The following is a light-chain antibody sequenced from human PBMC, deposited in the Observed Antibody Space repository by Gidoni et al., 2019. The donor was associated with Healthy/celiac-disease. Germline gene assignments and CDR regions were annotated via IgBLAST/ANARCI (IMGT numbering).Light chain of an antibody. CDR2: VAS. Sequence: EIVSSQSPATLSVSPGERATLSCRASQSVSSNLAWYHQKPGQAPRLLIYVASTRATGIPARFSGSGSGTEFTLTISSLQSEDFAVYYCQQHSNWPPYTFGEGTKLEIK. J-gene: IGKJ2*01. V-gene: IGKV3D-15*01. CDR1: QSVSSN. CDR3: QQHSNWPPYT.